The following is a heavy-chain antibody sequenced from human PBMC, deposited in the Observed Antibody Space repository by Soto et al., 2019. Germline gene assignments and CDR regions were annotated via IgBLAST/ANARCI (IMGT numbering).Heavy chain of an antibody. J-gene: IGHJ4*02. V-gene: IGHV3-33*01. CDR1: GFTFSSYG. CDR2: IWYDGSNK. CDR3: ARDRASIRADY. Sequence: PGGSLRLSCAASGFTFSSYGMHWVRQAPAKGLEWVAVIWYDGSNKYYADSVKGRFTISRDQSKNMVYLQMNSLRAEDTAVYYCARDRASIRADYWGQGTLVTVSS. D-gene: IGHD3-10*01.